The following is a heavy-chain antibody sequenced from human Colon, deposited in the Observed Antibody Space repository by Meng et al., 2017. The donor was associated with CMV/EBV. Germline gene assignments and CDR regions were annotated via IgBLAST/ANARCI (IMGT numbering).Heavy chain of an antibody. J-gene: IGHJ6*02. CDR3: ARDHYDFWSGYYYYYYGMDV. CDR1: GFTFSSYA. Sequence: GGSLRLSCAASGFTFSSYAMHWVRQAPGKGLEWVAVISYDGSNKYYADSVKGRFTISRDNSKNTLYLQMNSLRAEDTAVYYCARDHYDFWSGYYYYYYGMDVWGQGTTVTVSS. V-gene: IGHV3-30-3*01. D-gene: IGHD3-3*01. CDR2: ISYDGSNK.